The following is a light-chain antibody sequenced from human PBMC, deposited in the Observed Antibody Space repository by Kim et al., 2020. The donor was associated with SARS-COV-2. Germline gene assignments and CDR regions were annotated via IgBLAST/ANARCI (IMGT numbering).Light chain of an antibody. V-gene: IGKV3-15*01. CDR3: QQYNNWPPIT. J-gene: IGKJ5*01. CDR1: QNVNSN. CDR2: GAS. Sequence: EIVMTQSPATLSVSPGERATLSCRASQNVNSNLGWYQKKPGQAPRLLIYGASTRATGIPARFSGSGSGTEFTLTISSLQSEDFAVYYCQQYNNWPPITFDQGTRLEIK.